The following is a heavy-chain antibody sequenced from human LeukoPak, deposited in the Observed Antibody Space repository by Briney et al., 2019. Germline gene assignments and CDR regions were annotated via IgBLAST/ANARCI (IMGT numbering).Heavy chain of an antibody. J-gene: IGHJ5*02. D-gene: IGHD6-13*01. CDR3: AGGGVAEPGDNWFDP. CDR1: GFTVSSNY. V-gene: IGHV3-66*01. Sequence: PGGSLRISCAASGFTVSSNYMSWVRQAPGKGLEWVSVIYSGGSTYYADSVKGRFTISRDNSKNTVYLQMNSLRAGDTAVYYCAGGGVAEPGDNWFDPWGQGTLVTVSS. CDR2: IYSGGST.